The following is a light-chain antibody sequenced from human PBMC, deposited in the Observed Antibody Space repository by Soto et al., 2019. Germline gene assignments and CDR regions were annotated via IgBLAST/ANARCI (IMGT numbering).Light chain of an antibody. V-gene: IGLV2-14*01. CDR3: SSYTSTSTLI. J-gene: IGLJ2*01. CDR1: HSDVGGYSY. Sequence: QSALTQPASVSGSLGQSITISCTGTHSDVGGYSYVSWYQQHPGKAPKLIIYQVNNRPSGISTRFSGSKSGNTASLTISGLQPEDEADYHCSSYTSTSTLIFGGGTKLTVL. CDR2: QVN.